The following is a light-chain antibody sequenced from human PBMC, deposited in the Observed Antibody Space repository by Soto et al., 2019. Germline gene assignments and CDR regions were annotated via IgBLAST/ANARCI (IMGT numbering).Light chain of an antibody. J-gene: IGLJ1*01. V-gene: IGLV2-14*03. CDR1: SSDIGSYNY. CDR3: SSPRSSSFYV. CDR2: DVT. Sequence: QSALTQPASVSGSPGQSITISCTGTSSDIGSYNYVYWYQQHPGQAPKLMIYDVTNRPSGVSNRFSGSKSGNTASLTISGLQAEDEADYYCSSPRSSSFYVFGTGTKVTVL.